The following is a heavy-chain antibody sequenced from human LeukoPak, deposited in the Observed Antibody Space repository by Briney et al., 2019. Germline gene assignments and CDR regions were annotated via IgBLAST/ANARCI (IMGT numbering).Heavy chain of an antibody. J-gene: IGHJ4*02. CDR2: IYMSGST. Sequence: SETLSLTCSVSGASISSGIYYWTWIRQPAGKGLEWIGRIYMSGSTNYNPFLKSRVAMSVDTSKNQFSLELSSVTAADTAVYYCARAPTDYGGSFDYWSQGTLVTVSS. D-gene: IGHD4-23*01. V-gene: IGHV4-61*02. CDR3: ARAPTDYGGSFDY. CDR1: GASISSGIYY.